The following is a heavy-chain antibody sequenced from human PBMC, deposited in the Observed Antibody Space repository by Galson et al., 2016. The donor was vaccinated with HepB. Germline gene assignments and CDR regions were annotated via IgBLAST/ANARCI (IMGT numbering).Heavy chain of an antibody. Sequence: SVKVSCKASGNTFSSYGITWVRQAPGQGLEWMGWINCYNGNRNFAQNLQGRITMTTDTSTKTAYMELRSLRSDDTAVYYCARGHTPTSTYSYGWGSFGYWGQGTLVTVSS. J-gene: IGHJ4*02. CDR3: ARGHTPTSTYSYGWGSFGY. D-gene: IGHD5-18*01. CDR2: INCYNGNR. CDR1: GNTFSSYG. V-gene: IGHV1-18*01.